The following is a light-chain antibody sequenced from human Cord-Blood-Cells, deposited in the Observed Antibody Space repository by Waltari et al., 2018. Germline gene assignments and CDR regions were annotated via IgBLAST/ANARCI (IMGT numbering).Light chain of an antibody. V-gene: IGLV1-44*01. CDR1: RSNIGSNT. J-gene: IGLJ1*01. Sequence: QSVMTQTHSAPGPQAQRYTLPCSRSRSNIGSNTGTRYQQFPETAPKLLFYSNNQRPAGVPGRFSGSKSGTSASLAIRGLRSEDEADYYCAAWDDSLNGYVFGTGTKVTVL. CDR3: AAWDDSLNGYV. CDR2: SNN.